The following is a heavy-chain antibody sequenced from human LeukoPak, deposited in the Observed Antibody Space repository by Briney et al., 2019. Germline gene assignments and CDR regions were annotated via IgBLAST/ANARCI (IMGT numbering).Heavy chain of an antibody. CDR2: IYHSGST. CDR3: ATGGGRYDFWSGYYSSYYYYGMDV. CDR1: GGSISSSGYS. J-gene: IGHJ6*02. Sequence: SETLSLTCAVSGGSISSSGYSWSWIRQPPGKGLEWIGYIYHSGSTYYNPSLKSRVTISVDRSKNQFSLKLSSVTAADTAVYYCATGGGRYDFWSGYYSSYYYYGMDVWGQGTTVTVSS. D-gene: IGHD3-3*01. V-gene: IGHV4-30-2*01.